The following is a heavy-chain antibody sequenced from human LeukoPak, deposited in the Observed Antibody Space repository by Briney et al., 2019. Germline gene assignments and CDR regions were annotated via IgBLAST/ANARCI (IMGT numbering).Heavy chain of an antibody. CDR2: TYYRSKWYF. Sequence: SQTLSLTCAISGDSVSSTSSAWNWIRQSPSGGLEWLGRTYYRSKWYFEYAVSVKSRITINPDTSKNQFSLRLNSVTPGATAVYYCARLYPGGKYYSGVDVWGQGTTVTVSS. D-gene: IGHD3-16*01. CDR3: ARLYPGGKYYSGVDV. CDR1: GDSVSSTSSA. V-gene: IGHV6-1*01. J-gene: IGHJ6*02.